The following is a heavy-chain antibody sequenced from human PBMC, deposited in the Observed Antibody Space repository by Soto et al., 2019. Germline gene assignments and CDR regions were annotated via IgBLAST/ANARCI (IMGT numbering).Heavy chain of an antibody. CDR1: RGTFSSYS. CDR3: ARLTAMEFFQNRTSWYNPRWLHP. V-gene: IGHV1-69*13. D-gene: IGHD5-18*01. CDR2: IIPIVGTA. Sequence: PVKVSSKASRGTFSSYSLCSLRHSPGQGREWMGGIIPIVGTANYAQKFQRRVTITADESTSTAYMELSSLRSEATAVYYCARLTAMEFFQNRTSWYNPRWLHPWGKGPLVT. J-gene: IGHJ5*02.